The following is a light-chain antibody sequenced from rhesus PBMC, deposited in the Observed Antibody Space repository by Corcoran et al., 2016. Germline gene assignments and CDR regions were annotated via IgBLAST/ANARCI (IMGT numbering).Light chain of an antibody. Sequence: DIQMTQSPSSLSASVGDRVTITCRASENVNNYLHWYQQKPGKAPKLLIYAAYTLQSGVPSRCSGSGSWTDYTFTIRSLQPEDVATYYCQHCYSTPYSFGQGTKVEIK. CDR3: QHCYSTPYS. J-gene: IGKJ2*01. V-gene: IGKV1-74*01. CDR1: ENVNNY. CDR2: AAY.